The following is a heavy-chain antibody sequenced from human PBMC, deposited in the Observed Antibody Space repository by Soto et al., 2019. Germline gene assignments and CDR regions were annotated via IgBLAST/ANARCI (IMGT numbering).Heavy chain of an antibody. CDR3: ATRAGGFEY. CDR2: IYHSGST. D-gene: IGHD2-15*01. J-gene: IGHJ4*02. V-gene: IGHV4-30-2*01. Sequence: TLSLTCAVSGGSVSSGGYSWSWIRQPPGKGLEWIGYIYHSGSTYYNPSLKSRVTISVDRSKNQFSLKLSSVTAADTAVYYCATRAGGFEYWGQGTLGTVS. CDR1: GGSVSSGGYS.